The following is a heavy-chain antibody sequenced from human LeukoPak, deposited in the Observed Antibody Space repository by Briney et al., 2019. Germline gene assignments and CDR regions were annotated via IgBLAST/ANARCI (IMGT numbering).Heavy chain of an antibody. CDR2: ISAYNGNT. CDR1: GYTFTSYG. Sequence: ASVKVSCKASGYTFTSYGISWVRQAPGQGLEWMGWISAYNGNTNYAQKLQGRVTMTTDTSTSTAYMELRSLRSDDTAVYYCARELLWFGELLPVLDYWGQGTLVTVSS. J-gene: IGHJ4*02. V-gene: IGHV1-18*01. D-gene: IGHD3-10*01. CDR3: ARELLWFGELLPVLDY.